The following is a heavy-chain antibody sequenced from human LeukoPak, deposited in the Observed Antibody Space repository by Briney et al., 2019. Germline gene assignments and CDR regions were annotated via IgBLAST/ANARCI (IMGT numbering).Heavy chain of an antibody. CDR3: ARGEESQDWFDP. J-gene: IGHJ5*02. CDR1: GGTFSSYA. Sequence: SXXXSCKASGGTFSSYAISWVRQAPGQGLEWMGGIIPIFGTANYAQKFQGRVTITADESTSTAYMELSSLRSEDTAVYYCARGEESQDWFDPWGQGTLVTVSS. V-gene: IGHV1-69*01. CDR2: IIPIFGTA.